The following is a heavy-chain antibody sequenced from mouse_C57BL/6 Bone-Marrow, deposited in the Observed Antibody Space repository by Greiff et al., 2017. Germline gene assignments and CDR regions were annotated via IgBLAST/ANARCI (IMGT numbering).Heavy chain of an antibody. Sequence: VQLVESGAELVKPGASVKISCKASGYTFTDYYINWVKQRPGQGLEWIGKIGPGSGSTYYNEKFKGKATLTADKSSSTAYMQLSSLTSEDSAVYFCARHPNPMVTTLYYYAMDYWGQGTSVTVSS. J-gene: IGHJ4*01. CDR2: IGPGSGST. D-gene: IGHD2-3*01. V-gene: IGHV1-77*01. CDR1: GYTFTDYY. CDR3: ARHPNPMVTTLYYYAMDY.